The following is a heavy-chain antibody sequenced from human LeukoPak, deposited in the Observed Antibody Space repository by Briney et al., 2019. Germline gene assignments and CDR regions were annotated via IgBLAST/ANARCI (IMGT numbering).Heavy chain of an antibody. Sequence: ASVNVSFKASGGTFSSYAISWVRQAPGQGLEWMGGIIPIFGTANYAQKFQGRVTMTTDTSTSTAYMELRSLRSDDTAVYYCARDRGLWFGTCYGMDVWGQGTTVTVSS. D-gene: IGHD3-10*01. CDR2: IIPIFGTA. CDR1: GGTFSSYA. J-gene: IGHJ6*02. CDR3: ARDRGLWFGTCYGMDV. V-gene: IGHV1-69*05.